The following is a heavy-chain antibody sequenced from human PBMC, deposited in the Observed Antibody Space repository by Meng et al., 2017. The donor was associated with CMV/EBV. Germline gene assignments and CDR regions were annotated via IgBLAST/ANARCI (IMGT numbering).Heavy chain of an antibody. V-gene: IGHV1-69*10. J-gene: IGHJ4*02. CDR2: IIPILGIA. CDR1: GGTFSSYA. CDR3: ARDRRSRNIAARGPDY. Sequence: SVKVSCKASGGTFSSYAISWVRQAPGQGLEWMGGIIPILGIANYAQKFQGRVTITADKSTSTAYMELSSLRSEDTAVYYCARDRRSRNIAARGPDYWGQGTLVTVSS. D-gene: IGHD6-6*01.